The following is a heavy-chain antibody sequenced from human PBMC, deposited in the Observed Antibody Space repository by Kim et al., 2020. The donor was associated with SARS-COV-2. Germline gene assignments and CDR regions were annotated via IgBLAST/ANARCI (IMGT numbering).Heavy chain of an antibody. J-gene: IGHJ4*02. D-gene: IGHD3-10*01. V-gene: IGHV4-31*03. Sequence: SETLSLTCTVSGGSISSGGHYWSWIRQVPGKGLEWIGNIFEGDSNYYNPSLNSRISISADTSKNQFSLRLTSLTAADTAIYYCAREPVRGDFDYWGQGILVTVSS. CDR3: AREPVRGDFDY. CDR1: GGSISSGGHY. CDR2: IFEGDSN.